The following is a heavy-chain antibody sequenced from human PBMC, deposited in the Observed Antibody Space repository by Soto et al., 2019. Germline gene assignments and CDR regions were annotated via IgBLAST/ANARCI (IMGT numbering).Heavy chain of an antibody. CDR3: AKELFGSQIYLTGRPTV. D-gene: IGHD3-9*01. V-gene: IGHV3-30*18. CDR1: GFTFSSYG. CDR2: ISYDGSNK. J-gene: IGHJ4*02. Sequence: GGSLRLSCAASGFTFSSYGMHWVRQAPGKGLEWVAVISYDGSNKYYADSVKGRFTISRDNSKNTLYLQMNSLRAEDTAVYYCAKELFGSQIYLTGRPTVWGQGTLVTVSS.